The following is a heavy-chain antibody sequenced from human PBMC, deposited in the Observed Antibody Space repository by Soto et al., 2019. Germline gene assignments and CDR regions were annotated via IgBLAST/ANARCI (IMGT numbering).Heavy chain of an antibody. V-gene: IGHV4-31*03. D-gene: IGHD6-13*01. CDR3: SREQQLVGGVDD. CDR2: IYYSGST. Sequence: TMSLTCTVSGGSISSGGYYWSWIRQHPGKGLEWIGYIYYSGSTYYNPSLKSRVTISVDTSKNQFSLKLSSVTAADTAVYYWSREQQLVGGVDDWWQGALVTVSS. CDR1: GGSISSGGYY. J-gene: IGHJ4*02.